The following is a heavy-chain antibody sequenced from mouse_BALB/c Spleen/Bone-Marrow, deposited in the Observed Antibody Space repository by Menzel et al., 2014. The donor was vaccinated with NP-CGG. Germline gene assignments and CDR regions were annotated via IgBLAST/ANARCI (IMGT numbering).Heavy chain of an antibody. J-gene: IGHJ4*01. D-gene: IGHD2-1*01. CDR1: GYEFSSYW. CDR2: IYPGDGDT. CDR3: ARVYYGNLDY. V-gene: IGHV1-80*01. Sequence: VQLQQSGAELVRPGSSVKISCKASGYEFSSYWMNWVKQRPGRGLEWIGQIYPGDGDTNYNGKFKGKATLTADKSSSTAYMQVSSLTSEDSAVYFCARVYYGNLDYWGQGTSVTVSS.